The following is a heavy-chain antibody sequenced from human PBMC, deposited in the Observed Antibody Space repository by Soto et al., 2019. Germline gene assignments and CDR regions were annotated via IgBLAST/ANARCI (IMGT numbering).Heavy chain of an antibody. J-gene: IGHJ3*02. CDR2: IRQDGSEK. V-gene: IGHV3-7*01. D-gene: IGHD6-13*01. CDR3: ARDISPHDTSRFYDAYDI. Sequence: EVQLVESGGGLVQPGGSLRLSCAASGFTFGAYWMSWVRQFPGKGLEWVGNIRQDGSEKNYGDSVKGRFTLSRDNAKNYLYLQMNSLRDEDTAVYYCARDISPHDTSRFYDAYDIWGQGTMVTVSS. CDR1: GFTFGAYW.